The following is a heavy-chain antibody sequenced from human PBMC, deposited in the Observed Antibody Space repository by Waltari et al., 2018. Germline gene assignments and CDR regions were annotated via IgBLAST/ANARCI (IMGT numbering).Heavy chain of an antibody. J-gene: IGHJ5*02. Sequence: QVQLVQSGSELKKPGASVKVSCKASGYTFTSYAMNWVRQAPGQGLEWMGWINTNTGNPTYAQCFKGRMVFFFDTCDSTTYMQIRRIKAEEADVSDCERAGAAYGDYAGFDPWGQGTLVTVSS. V-gene: IGHV7-4-1*02. CDR2: INTNTGNP. CDR1: GYTFTSYA. D-gene: IGHD4-17*01. CDR3: ERAGAAYGDYAGFDP.